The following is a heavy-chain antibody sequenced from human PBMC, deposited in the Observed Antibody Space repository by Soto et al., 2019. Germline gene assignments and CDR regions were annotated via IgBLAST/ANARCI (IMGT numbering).Heavy chain of an antibody. Sequence: PSETLSHTCTVSGVSISSGDYYWSWIRKPPGKGLEWIGYIYYSGSTYYNPSLKSRVTISVDTSKNQFSLKLSSVTAADTAVYYCARDKRWDDILTGYTPYYFDYWGQGTLLTVSS. CDR1: GVSISSGDYY. D-gene: IGHD3-9*01. CDR3: ARDKRWDDILTGYTPYYFDY. J-gene: IGHJ4*02. CDR2: IYYSGST. V-gene: IGHV4-30-4*01.